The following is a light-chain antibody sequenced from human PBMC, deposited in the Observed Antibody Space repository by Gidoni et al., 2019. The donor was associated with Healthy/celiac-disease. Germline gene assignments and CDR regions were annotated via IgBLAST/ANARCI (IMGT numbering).Light chain of an antibody. CDR1: QSVSSN. J-gene: IGKJ1*01. V-gene: IGKV3-15*01. Sequence: EIVMTQSPSTLSVSPGERATLSCRASQSVSSNLARYQQNPGQAPRLLIYCPSTRATGIPARFSGSGSGTAFTLTISSLQSADFAVYYCQQSKGFGQGTKVEIK. CDR3: QQSKG. CDR2: CPS.